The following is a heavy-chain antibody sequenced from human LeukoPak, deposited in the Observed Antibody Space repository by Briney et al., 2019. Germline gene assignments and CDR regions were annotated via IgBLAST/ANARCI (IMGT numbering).Heavy chain of an antibody. V-gene: IGHV4-34*01. CDR2: IYHSRNT. Sequence: SETLSLTCAVYGGSFSGYYWSWIRQPPGKGLEWIGEIYHSRNTNYNPSLKSRVTISVDRSKNQFSLELSSVTAADTAVYYCARKRGHPDAFDIWGQGTMVTVSS. CDR3: ARKRGHPDAFDI. J-gene: IGHJ3*02. D-gene: IGHD3-10*01. CDR1: GGSFSGYY.